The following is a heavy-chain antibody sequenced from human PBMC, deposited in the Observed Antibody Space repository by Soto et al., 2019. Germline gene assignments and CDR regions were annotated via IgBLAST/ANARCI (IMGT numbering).Heavy chain of an antibody. Sequence: QLQLQESGPGLVKPSETLSLTCTVSGGSISSSSYYWGWIRQPPGKWLEWIGSIYYSGSTYYNPSLKSRVTISVDTSMNQFSLKLSSVTAADTAVYYCARAVQLWIRNYYYYGMDVWGQGTTVTVSS. D-gene: IGHD5-18*01. J-gene: IGHJ6*02. CDR1: GGSISSSSYY. CDR2: IYYSGST. V-gene: IGHV4-39*01. CDR3: ARAVQLWIRNYYYYGMDV.